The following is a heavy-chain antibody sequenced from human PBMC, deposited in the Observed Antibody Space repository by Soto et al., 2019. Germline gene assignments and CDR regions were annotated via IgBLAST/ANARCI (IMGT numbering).Heavy chain of an antibody. V-gene: IGHV3-7*01. D-gene: IGHD4-17*01. CDR2: IKKDGNEK. J-gene: IGHJ4*02. Sequence: EVHLVESGGGLVQPGGSLRVSCAASGFEFSAYCMTWVRQAPGKGLEWVATIKKDGNEKYYGASVRGRFSVIRDNAKNAAYVQMDRLKAEDTAVYYCARGRYNSRDYPKFFDYWGQGAWVTVSS. CDR1: GFEFSAYC. CDR3: ARGRYNSRDYPKFFDY.